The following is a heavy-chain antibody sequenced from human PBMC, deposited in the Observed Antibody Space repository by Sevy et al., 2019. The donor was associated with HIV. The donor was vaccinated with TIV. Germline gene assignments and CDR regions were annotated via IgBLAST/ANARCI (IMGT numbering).Heavy chain of an antibody. Sequence: GGSLRLSCVASGFTFSSYALHWFRQAPGKGLEWVAVISHDEILKEYADSVKGRFTISRDSSKNTIYLEMNSLRPEDTAVYYCARDLPHLLPWELSRGSDYWGQGTLVTVSS. CDR1: GFTFSSYA. J-gene: IGHJ4*02. D-gene: IGHD3-16*01. CDR2: ISHDEILK. V-gene: IGHV3-30*04. CDR3: ARDLPHLLPWELSRGSDY.